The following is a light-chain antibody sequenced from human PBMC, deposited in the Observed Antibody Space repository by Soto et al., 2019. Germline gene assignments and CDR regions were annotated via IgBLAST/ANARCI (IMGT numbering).Light chain of an antibody. CDR2: GAS. Sequence: EIVLTQSPGTLSLSPGERATLSCRASQSVSSSSLAWYQQKPGQAPRLLIYGASSRATGIPDRFSGSGSGTVFTLTISRREPEVLVLYYCEQYGIAPITCGGGTMVDIK. CDR3: EQYGIAPIT. CDR1: QSVSSSS. V-gene: IGKV3-20*01. J-gene: IGKJ4*01.